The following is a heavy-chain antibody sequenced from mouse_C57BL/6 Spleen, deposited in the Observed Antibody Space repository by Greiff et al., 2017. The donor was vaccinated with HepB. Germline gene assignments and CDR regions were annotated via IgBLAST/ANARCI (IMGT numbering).Heavy chain of an antibody. D-gene: IGHD1-1*01. J-gene: IGHJ3*01. CDR3: AREWYYGSTFAY. CDR1: GYAFSSYW. CDR2: IYPGDGDT. V-gene: IGHV1-80*01. Sequence: VQLQQSGAELVKPGASVKISCKASGYAFSSYWMNWVKQRPGKGLEWIGQIYPGDGDTNYNGKFKGKATLTADKSSSTAYMQLSSLTSEDSAVYFCAREWYYGSTFAYWGQGTLVTVSA.